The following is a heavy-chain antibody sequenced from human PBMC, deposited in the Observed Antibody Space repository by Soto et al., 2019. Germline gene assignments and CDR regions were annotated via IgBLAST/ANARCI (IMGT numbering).Heavy chain of an antibody. CDR2: IWYDGSNK. V-gene: IGHV3-33*01. Sequence: QVQLVESGGGVVQPGRSLRLSCAASGFTFSSYGMHWVRRAPGKGLEWVAVIWYDGSNKYYADSVKGRFTISRDNSKNTLYLQMNSLRAEDTAVYYCARDPPEWVPRSDAFDIWGQGTMVTVSS. J-gene: IGHJ3*02. CDR3: ARDPPEWVPRSDAFDI. CDR1: GFTFSSYG. D-gene: IGHD1-26*01.